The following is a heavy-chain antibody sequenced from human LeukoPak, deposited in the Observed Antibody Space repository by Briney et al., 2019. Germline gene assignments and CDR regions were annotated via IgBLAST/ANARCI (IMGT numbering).Heavy chain of an antibody. CDR1: GCTFTGYY. V-gene: IGHV1-2*02. CDR3: ARVRYRLAETYIDY. CDR2: INPNSGDT. Sequence: ASVKVSCKASGCTFTGYYMHWVRQAPGQGLEWMGWINPNSGDTNYAQKFQGRVTMTRDTSISTAYMELSRLRSDDTAVYYCARVRYRLAETYIDYWGQGTLVTVSS. D-gene: IGHD3-16*01. J-gene: IGHJ4*02.